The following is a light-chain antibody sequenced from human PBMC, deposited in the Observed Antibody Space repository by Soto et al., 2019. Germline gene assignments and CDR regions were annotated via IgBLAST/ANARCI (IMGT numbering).Light chain of an antibody. V-gene: IGLV1-44*01. CDR1: SSNIGSNT. CDR3: ESCDSSLNGYV. Sequence: QSVLTQPPSASGTPGQRVTISCSGSSSNIGSNTVNWYQQLPGTAPKLLIYSNNQRPSGVPDRFSGSKSGTSASLAISGLQAEDEADYYCESCDSSLNGYVFGTGTKLTVL. CDR2: SNN. J-gene: IGLJ1*01.